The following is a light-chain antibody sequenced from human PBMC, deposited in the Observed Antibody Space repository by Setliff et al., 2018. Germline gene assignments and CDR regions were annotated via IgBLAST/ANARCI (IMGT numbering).Light chain of an antibody. CDR3: SSYTTRTSLDV. Sequence: QSALTQPASVSGSLGQSITISCSGSSSDIGAYDYVAWYLHHPGKAPKLLIYDVSHRPSGVSPRFSGSKSGNTASLTISGLQAEDEADYYCSSYTTRTSLDVFGTGTRSPS. V-gene: IGLV2-14*03. CDR2: DVS. CDR1: SSDIGAYDY. J-gene: IGLJ1*01.